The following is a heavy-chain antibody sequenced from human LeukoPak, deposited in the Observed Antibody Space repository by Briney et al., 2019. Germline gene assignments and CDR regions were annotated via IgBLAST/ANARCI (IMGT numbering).Heavy chain of an antibody. D-gene: IGHD2-8*01. CDR2: IYSGGST. Sequence: TGGSLRVSCAASGFTASSNLTCWVRQAPGKGLEWVSSIYSGGSTYYADSVKGRFTISRDNSKHTLHLQMNSLRAEDTAVYYCARRRDLYGSIFWGQGTLVTVSS. CDR1: GFTASSNL. V-gene: IGHV3-66*01. CDR3: ARRRDLYGSIF. J-gene: IGHJ4*02.